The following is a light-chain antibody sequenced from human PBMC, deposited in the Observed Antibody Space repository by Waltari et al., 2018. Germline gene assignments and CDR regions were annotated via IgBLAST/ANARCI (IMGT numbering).Light chain of an antibody. CDR2: GAS. J-gene: IGKJ1*01. CDR1: QSVSRF. V-gene: IGKV3-20*01. CDR3: QKYDRLPAT. Sequence: EIVLTQSPGTLSLSPGERGTLSCRASQSVSRFLAWYQQKPGQAPRVLIYGASTRATGIPDRFSGSGSGTDFSLTISRLEPEDLAVYYCQKYDRLPATFGQGTKVEIK.